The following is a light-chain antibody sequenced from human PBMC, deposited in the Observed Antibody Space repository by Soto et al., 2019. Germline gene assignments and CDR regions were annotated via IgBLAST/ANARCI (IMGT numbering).Light chain of an antibody. J-gene: IGKJ2*01. Sequence: IQLTQSPSSLSASAGDRVTITCRASQGISSYLAWYQQKPGKGPKLLIYAASTLQSGVPSRFSGSGSGTDFTLTVSSLQPEDFATYYCQQLSSYPRTFGQGTKLEIK. CDR1: QGISSY. V-gene: IGKV1-9*01. CDR2: AAS. CDR3: QQLSSYPRT.